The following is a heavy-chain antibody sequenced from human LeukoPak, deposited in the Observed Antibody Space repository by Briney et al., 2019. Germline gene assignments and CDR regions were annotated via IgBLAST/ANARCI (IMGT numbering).Heavy chain of an antibody. CDR2: ISGTSSSI. Sequence: GGSLRLSCVASRFTFSTYSMNWVRQAPGKGLEWVSHISGTSSSIFYADSVKGRFTISRDNAKNSLYLQMNSLRAEDTAVYYCARQNGAGYYYYFDSWGQGTLVTVSS. CDR1: RFTFSTYS. D-gene: IGHD3-22*01. V-gene: IGHV3-48*01. CDR3: ARQNGAGYYYYFDS. J-gene: IGHJ4*02.